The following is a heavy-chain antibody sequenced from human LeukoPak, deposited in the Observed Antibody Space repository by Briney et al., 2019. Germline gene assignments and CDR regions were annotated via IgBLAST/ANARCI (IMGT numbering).Heavy chain of an antibody. CDR3: ARGALRFYYFDY. V-gene: IGHV3-53*01. J-gene: IGHJ4*02. D-gene: IGHD3-3*01. CDR2: IYSGGST. Sequence: PGGSLRLSCAASGLTVSSNYMSWVRQAPGKGLEWVSVIYSGGSTYYADSVKGRFTISRDNSKNTLYLQMNSLRAEDTAVYYCARGALRFYYFDYWGQGTLVTVSS. CDR1: GLTVSSNY.